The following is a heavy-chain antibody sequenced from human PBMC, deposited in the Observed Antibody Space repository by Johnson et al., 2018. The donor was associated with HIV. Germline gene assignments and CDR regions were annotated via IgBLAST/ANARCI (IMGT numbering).Heavy chain of an antibody. Sequence: QVQLVESGGGLVQPGGSLRLSCAASGFTFSSYAMHWVRQAPGKGLEWVAVISYDGSNKYYADSVRGRFTISRDNSKNTLYLQMNSLRAEDTAVYYCAKDLIAARRGCDAFDIWGQGTMVTVSS. CDR3: AKDLIAARRGCDAFDI. CDR2: ISYDGSNK. CDR1: GFTFSSYA. D-gene: IGHD6-6*01. V-gene: IGHV3-30-3*01. J-gene: IGHJ3*02.